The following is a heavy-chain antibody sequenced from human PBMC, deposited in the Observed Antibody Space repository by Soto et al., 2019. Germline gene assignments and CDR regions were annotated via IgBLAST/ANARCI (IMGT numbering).Heavy chain of an antibody. J-gene: IGHJ6*02. CDR2: IYWDDDK. CDR3: AHNMEPYYYYGMDV. CDR1: GFSLSTSGVG. V-gene: IGHV2-5*02. Sequence: KESGPTLVKPTQTLTLTCTFSGFSLSTSGVGVGWIRQPPGKALEWLALIYWDDDKRYSPSLKSRLTITKATSKNQVVLTMTNMDPVDTATYYCAHNMEPYYYYGMDVWGQGTTVTVSS. D-gene: IGHD1-1*01.